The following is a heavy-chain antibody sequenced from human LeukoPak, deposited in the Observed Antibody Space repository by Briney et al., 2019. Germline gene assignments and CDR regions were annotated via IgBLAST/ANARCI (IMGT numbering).Heavy chain of an antibody. Sequence: GGSLRLSCAASGFTFSSYWKHWVRQAPGKGLVWVSRINSDGSSTSYADSVKGRFTISRDNAKNTLYLQMNSLRAEDTAVHYCAREGQLLWYDYWGQGTLVTVSS. CDR1: GFTFSSYW. D-gene: IGHD2-2*01. CDR3: AREGQLLWYDY. V-gene: IGHV3-74*01. J-gene: IGHJ4*02. CDR2: INSDGSST.